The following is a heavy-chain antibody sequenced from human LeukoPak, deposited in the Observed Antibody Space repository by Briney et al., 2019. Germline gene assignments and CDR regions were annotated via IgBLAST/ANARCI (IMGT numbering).Heavy chain of an antibody. D-gene: IGHD2-15*01. CDR1: GFTFSDSS. Sequence: GGSLRLSCAASGFTFSDSSMSWIRRAPGKGLEWVSYISSSSSSTNYADSVEGRFTISRDNAKNSLYLLMNTLRPEDTAVYYCARDSHCSGGSCYYYYGMDVWGQGTTVTVSS. CDR3: ARDSHCSGGSCYYYYGMDV. CDR2: ISSSSSST. J-gene: IGHJ6*02. V-gene: IGHV3-11*06.